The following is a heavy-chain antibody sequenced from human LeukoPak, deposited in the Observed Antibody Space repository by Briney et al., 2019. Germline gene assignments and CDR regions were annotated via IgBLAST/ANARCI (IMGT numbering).Heavy chain of an antibody. Sequence: ASVKVSCKASGYTFTGYYIHWVRQAPGQGLEWMGWINPNSGGTNYAQKFQGRVTMTRDTSISTAYMELSRLRSDDTAVYYCARDRGQAYCGGECYSGAFDIWGQGTMVTVSS. V-gene: IGHV1-2*02. D-gene: IGHD2-21*01. CDR1: GYTFTGYY. J-gene: IGHJ3*02. CDR2: INPNSGGT. CDR3: ARDRGQAYCGGECYSGAFDI.